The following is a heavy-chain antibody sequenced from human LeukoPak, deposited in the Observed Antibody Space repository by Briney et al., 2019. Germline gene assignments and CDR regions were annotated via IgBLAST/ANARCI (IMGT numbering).Heavy chain of an antibody. J-gene: IGHJ5*02. D-gene: IGHD6-19*01. Sequence: PGGSLRLSCAASGFTFSSYAMHWVRQAPGKGLEWVAVISYDGSNKYYADSVKGRFTIPRDNSKNTLYLQMNSLRAEDTAVYYCARAPFPNSSGWYDWFDPWGQGTLVTVSS. CDR1: GFTFSSYA. V-gene: IGHV3-30*04. CDR2: ISYDGSNK. CDR3: ARAPFPNSSGWYDWFDP.